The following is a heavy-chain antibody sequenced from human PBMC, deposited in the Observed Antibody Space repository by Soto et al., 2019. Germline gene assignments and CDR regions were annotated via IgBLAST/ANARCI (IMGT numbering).Heavy chain of an antibody. D-gene: IGHD6-6*01. Sequence: SETLSLTCTVSGGSISSYYWSWIRQPPGKGLEWIGYIYYSGSTNYNPSLKSRVTISVDTSKNQFSLKLSSVTAAETAVYYCARGGIAARNWFDPWGQGNLVTVSS. CDR2: IYYSGST. J-gene: IGHJ5*02. V-gene: IGHV4-59*01. CDR1: GGSISSYY. CDR3: ARGGIAARNWFDP.